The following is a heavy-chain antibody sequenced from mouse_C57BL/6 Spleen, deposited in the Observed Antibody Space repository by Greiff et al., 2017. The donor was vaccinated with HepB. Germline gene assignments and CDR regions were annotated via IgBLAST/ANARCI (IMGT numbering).Heavy chain of an antibody. CDR3: ARPTTVVAAYYAMDY. CDR1: GYTFTSYG. Sequence: QVQLKESGAELARPGASVKLSCKASGYTFTSYGISWVKQRTGQGLEWIGEIYPRSGNTYYNEKFKGKATLTADKSSSTAYMELRSLTSEDSAVYFCARPTTVVAAYYAMDYWGQGTSVTVSS. CDR2: IYPRSGNT. D-gene: IGHD1-1*01. V-gene: IGHV1-81*01. J-gene: IGHJ4*01.